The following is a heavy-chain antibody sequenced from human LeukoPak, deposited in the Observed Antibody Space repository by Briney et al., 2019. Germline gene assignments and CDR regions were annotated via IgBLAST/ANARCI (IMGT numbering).Heavy chain of an antibody. J-gene: IGHJ4*02. D-gene: IGHD3-10*01. CDR2: IHHTGNT. CDR1: GGSISSYY. CDR3: ARNGHYSLDY. V-gene: IGHV4-34*01. Sequence: SETLSLTCTVSGGSISSYYWSWIRQPPGKGLEWFGEIHHTGNTNYNPSLKGRVTISIDKSKNQFSLQLSSLTAADTAVYYCARNGHYSLDYWGQGILVTVSS.